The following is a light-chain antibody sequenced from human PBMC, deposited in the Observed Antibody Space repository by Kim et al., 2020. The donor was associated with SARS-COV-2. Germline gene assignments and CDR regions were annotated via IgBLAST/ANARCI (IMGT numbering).Light chain of an antibody. J-gene: IGKJ4*01. CDR2: ATS. CDR1: QGISNS. CDR3: QQYYSHPLT. V-gene: IGKV1-NL1*01. Sequence: ASVGDRLPLTCRASQGISNSLAWYQQRLGKAPKLLLSATSKLERGVPSRFSGSGSGTTYTLTISNLQPEDLATYYCQQYYSHPLTFGGGTKVDIK.